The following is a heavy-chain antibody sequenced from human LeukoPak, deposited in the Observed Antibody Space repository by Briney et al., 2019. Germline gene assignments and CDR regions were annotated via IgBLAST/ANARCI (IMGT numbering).Heavy chain of an antibody. D-gene: IGHD3-10*01. CDR1: GYSFTSRW. CDR2: IDPSDSYT. V-gene: IGHV5-10-1*01. CDR3: ARRASGSGPFLEN. Sequence: GESLKISCQASGYSFTSRWISWVRQVPGKGLEWMGFIDPSDSYTLYNPSFEGHAVMSIDRSISSAFLQWSSLKASDTAIYYCARRASGSGPFLENWGQGSLVTVSS. J-gene: IGHJ4*02.